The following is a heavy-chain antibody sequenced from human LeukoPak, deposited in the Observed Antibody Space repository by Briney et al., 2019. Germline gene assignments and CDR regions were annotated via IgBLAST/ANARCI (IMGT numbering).Heavy chain of an antibody. D-gene: IGHD6-19*01. J-gene: IGHJ4*02. CDR2: ISYDGSNK. Sequence: GGSLRLSCAASGFTFSSYAMHWVRQAPGKGLEWVAVISYDGSNKYYADSVKGRFTISRDNSKNTLYLQINSLRAEDTAVYYCAKSSSGWSRGYFDYWGQGTLVTVSS. CDR3: AKSSSGWSRGYFDY. CDR1: GFTFSSYA. V-gene: IGHV3-30-3*02.